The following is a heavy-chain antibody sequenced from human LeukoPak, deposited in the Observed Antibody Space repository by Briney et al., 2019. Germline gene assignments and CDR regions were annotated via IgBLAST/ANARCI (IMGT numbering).Heavy chain of an antibody. CDR3: ARDLTTVTGFDY. Sequence: GGSLRLSCAASGFTFGSYWMSWVRQAPGKGLEWVANIKQDGSEKYYVDSVKGRFTISRDNAKNSLYLQMNSLRAEDTAVYYCARDLTTVTGFDYWGQGTLVTVSS. CDR1: GFTFGSYW. V-gene: IGHV3-7*01. D-gene: IGHD4-17*01. J-gene: IGHJ4*02. CDR2: IKQDGSEK.